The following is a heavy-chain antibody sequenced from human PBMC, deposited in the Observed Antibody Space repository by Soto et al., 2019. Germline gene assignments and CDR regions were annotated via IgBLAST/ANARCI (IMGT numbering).Heavy chain of an antibody. Sequence: GWSLSLSSAASGFTFSSYGMGWVRQALGKGLEWVSSTSGSGGSSYYADSVKGRFTISRDNSKNTVYLQMNSLRAEDTAVYYCAQTSGRIRKSTGFFDYWGQGALVTVSS. CDR1: GFTFSSYG. V-gene: IGHV3-23*01. CDR2: TSGSGGSS. D-gene: IGHD3-3*02. J-gene: IGHJ4*02. CDR3: AQTSGRIRKSTGFFDY.